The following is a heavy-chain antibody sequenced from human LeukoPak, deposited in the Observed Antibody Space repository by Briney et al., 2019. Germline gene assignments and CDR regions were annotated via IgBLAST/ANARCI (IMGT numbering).Heavy chain of an antibody. V-gene: IGHV1-69*13. Sequence: PVKVSCKASGYTFTGYYMHWGRQAPVQGLEWMGGIIPIFGTAKSAQKFQGRVTITADESTSTAYMELSSLRSEDTAVYYCARALGVGELEITQRRGGYYYYMDVWGKGTTVTISS. D-gene: IGHD1-26*01. CDR1: GYTFTGYY. CDR3: ARALGVGELEITQRRGGYYYYMDV. J-gene: IGHJ6*03. CDR2: IIPIFGTA.